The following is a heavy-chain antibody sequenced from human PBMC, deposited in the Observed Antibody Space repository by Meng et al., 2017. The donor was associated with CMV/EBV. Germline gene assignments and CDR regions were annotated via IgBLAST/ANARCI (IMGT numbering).Heavy chain of an antibody. Sequence: SVKVSCKASGYTFTSYDINWVRQATGQGLEGMGWMNPNSGNTGYAQKFQGRVTMTRNTSISTAYMELSSLRSEDTAVYYCARERSESGGVIIDYWGQGTLVTVSS. CDR1: GYTFTSYD. CDR2: MNPNSGNT. J-gene: IGHJ4*02. D-gene: IGHD3-10*01. V-gene: IGHV1-8*01. CDR3: ARERSESGGVIIDY.